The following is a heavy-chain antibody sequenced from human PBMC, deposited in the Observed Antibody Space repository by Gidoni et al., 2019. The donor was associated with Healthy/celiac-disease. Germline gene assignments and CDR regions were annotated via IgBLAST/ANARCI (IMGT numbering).Heavy chain of an antibody. Sequence: QVQLQESGPGLVKPSQTLSLTCTVSGGSISSGDYYWSWIRQPPGKGLDWIGYIYYSGSTYYNPSLKSRVTISVDTSKNQFSLKLSSVTAADTAVYYCARALTVTTILFDYWGQGTLVTVSS. CDR2: IYYSGST. CDR3: ARALTVTTILFDY. J-gene: IGHJ4*02. V-gene: IGHV4-30-4*01. CDR1: GGSISSGDYY. D-gene: IGHD4-4*01.